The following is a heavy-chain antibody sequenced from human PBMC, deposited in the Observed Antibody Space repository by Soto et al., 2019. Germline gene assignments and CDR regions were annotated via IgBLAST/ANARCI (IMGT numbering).Heavy chain of an antibody. CDR1: GFTFPTDA. CDR2: LFGNGGDI. V-gene: IGHV3-23*01. D-gene: IGHD2-8*01. J-gene: IGHJ4*02. CDR3: AKDRQPDGLWPFDH. Sequence: EVQLLESGGSLVQPGGSLRLSCAASGFTFPTDAMSWVRQAPRKGLEWVAGLFGNGGDISYADSVKGRFTISRDNSNNMLYLQMRSLRVEDTALYYCAKDRQPDGLWPFDHWGLGTLVTVSS.